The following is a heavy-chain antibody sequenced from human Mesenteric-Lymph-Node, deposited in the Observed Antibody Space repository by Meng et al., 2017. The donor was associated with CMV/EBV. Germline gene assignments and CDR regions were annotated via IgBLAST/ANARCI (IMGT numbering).Heavy chain of an antibody. J-gene: IGHJ4*02. D-gene: IGHD5-18*01. CDR3: ARVARAWIQLLDY. Sequence: GSLRLSCTVSGGSISSSSYYWGWIRQPPGKGLEWIGSIYYSGSTYYNPSLKSRVTISVDTSKNQFSLKLSSVTAADTAVYYCARVARAWIQLLDYWGQGTLVTVSS. CDR1: GGSISSSSYY. CDR2: IYYSGST. V-gene: IGHV4-39*07.